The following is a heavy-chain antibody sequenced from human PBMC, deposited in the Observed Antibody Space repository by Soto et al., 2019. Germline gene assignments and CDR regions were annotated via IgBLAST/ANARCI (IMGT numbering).Heavy chain of an antibody. V-gene: IGHV3-30-3*01. D-gene: IGHD1-26*01. J-gene: IGHJ6*02. Sequence: HPGGSLRLSCAASGFTFSSYAMHWVRQAPGKGLEWVAVISYDGSNKYYADSVKGRFTISRDNSKNTLYLQMNSLRAEDTAVCYCARDVESGSSQYYYYYYGMDVWGQGTTVTVSS. CDR1: GFTFSSYA. CDR2: ISYDGSNK. CDR3: ARDVESGSSQYYYYYYGMDV.